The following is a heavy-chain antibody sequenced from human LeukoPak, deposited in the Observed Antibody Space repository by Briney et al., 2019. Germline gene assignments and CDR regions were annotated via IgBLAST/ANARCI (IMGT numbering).Heavy chain of an antibody. CDR3: ARDTVTTGWDY. D-gene: IGHD4-17*01. Sequence: SETLSLTCTVSGGSISSYYWSWIRQPPGKGLEWIGYIHYSGSTNYNPSLKSRVTISVDTSKNQFSLKLTSVTAADTAVYYCARDTVTTGWDYWGQGTLVTASS. V-gene: IGHV4-59*01. CDR2: IHYSGST. CDR1: GGSISSYY. J-gene: IGHJ4*02.